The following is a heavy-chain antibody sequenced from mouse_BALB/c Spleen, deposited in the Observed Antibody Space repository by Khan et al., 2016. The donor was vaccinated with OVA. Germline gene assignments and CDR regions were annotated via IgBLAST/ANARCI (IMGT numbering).Heavy chain of an antibody. CDR2: IDPFSAGT. Sequence: EVQLVESGPELMKPGASVKISCKASGYSFTSYSITWVKKSHGKTLNWIGYIDPFSAGTPYTQKFKGKATLTVDKSSSTAYIHLSNLTSEDSAVYYCTRHGYVAWFTYWGQGTLVTVSA. V-gene: IGHV1-31*01. CDR3: TRHGYVAWFTY. J-gene: IGHJ3*01. CDR1: GYSFTSYS. D-gene: IGHD2-2*01.